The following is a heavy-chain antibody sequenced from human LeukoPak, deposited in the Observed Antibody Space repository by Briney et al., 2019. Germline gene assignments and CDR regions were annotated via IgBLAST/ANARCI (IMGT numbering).Heavy chain of an antibody. D-gene: IGHD6-6*01. CDR1: GFTFSSYS. V-gene: IGHV3-21*01. CDR3: ARVGDSSSSVGFGY. J-gene: IGHJ4*02. CDR2: ISSSSSYI. Sequence: GGSLRLSCAASGFTFSSYSMNWVRQAPGKGLEWVSSISSSSSYIYYADSVKGRFTISRDNAKNSLYLQMNSLRAEDTAVYYCARVGDSSSSVGFGYWGQGTLVTVSS.